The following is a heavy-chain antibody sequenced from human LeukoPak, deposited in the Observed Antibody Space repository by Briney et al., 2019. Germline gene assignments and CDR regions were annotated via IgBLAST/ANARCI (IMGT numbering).Heavy chain of an antibody. CDR3: ARSKYQLLSQYNWFDP. Sequence: SETLSLTCTVSGGSISSGGYYWSWIRQHPGKGLEWIGYIYYSGSTYYNTSLKSRVTISVDTSKNQFSLKLSSVTAADTAVYYCARSKYQLLSQYNWFDPWGQGTLVTVSS. D-gene: IGHD2-2*01. J-gene: IGHJ5*02. CDR2: IYYSGST. V-gene: IGHV4-31*03. CDR1: GGSISSGGYY.